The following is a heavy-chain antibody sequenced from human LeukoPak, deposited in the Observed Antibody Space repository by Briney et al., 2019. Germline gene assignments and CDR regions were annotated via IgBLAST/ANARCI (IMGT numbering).Heavy chain of an antibody. CDR2: IRYDGSNK. CDR3: AKDPEYCSGGSCYGIDY. CDR1: GFTFSSYG. J-gene: IGHJ4*02. V-gene: IGHV3-30*02. Sequence: GGSLRLSCAASGFTFSSYGMHWVRQAPGKGLEWVAFIRYDGSNKYYADSVKGRFTISRDNSKNTLYLQMNSLRPEDTAVYYCAKDPEYCSGGSCYGIDYWGQGTLVTVSS. D-gene: IGHD2-15*01.